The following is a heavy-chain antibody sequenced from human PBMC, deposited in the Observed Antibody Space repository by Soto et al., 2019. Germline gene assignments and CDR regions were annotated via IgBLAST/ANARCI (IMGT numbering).Heavy chain of an antibody. CDR1: GFTFSSYN. CDR2: ISYSTTYI. V-gene: IGHV3-21*02. J-gene: IGHJ4*02. CDR3: ARAVLPSVGGAVDN. D-gene: IGHD1-26*01. Sequence: EVQLVESGGGLVKPGGSLRLSCAASGFTFSSYNMNWVRQAPGKGLEWVSSISYSTTYIYYADSVQGRFTISRDNAKNSLCLQMTILRADDTAVYYGARAVLPSVGGAVDNGGQGTLATVSS.